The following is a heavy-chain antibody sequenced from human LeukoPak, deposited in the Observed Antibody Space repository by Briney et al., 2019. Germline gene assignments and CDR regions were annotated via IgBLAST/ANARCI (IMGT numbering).Heavy chain of an antibody. D-gene: IGHD1-14*01. CDR1: GGSLSSDY. CDR2: VSYSGST. CDR3: ARYIRGPDYYIDV. J-gene: IGHJ6*03. Sequence: SETLSLTCTASGGSLSSDYWSWIRQPPGKGLEWIGYVSYSGSTNYNPSLNSRLTISLDTSKTRFSLKLSSVTAADTAKYFCARYIRGPDYYIDVWGRGTTVAVSS. V-gene: IGHV4-59*01.